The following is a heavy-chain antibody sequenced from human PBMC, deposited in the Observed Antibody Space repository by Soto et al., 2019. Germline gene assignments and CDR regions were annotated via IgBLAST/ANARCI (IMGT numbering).Heavy chain of an antibody. CDR1: GFNFSKYA. CDR3: AKGGIFGVVIKE. Sequence: EVQLLESGGGLVQPGGSLRLSCAASGFNFSKYAMSWVRQAPGKGLEWVAAIGGSGSGTYYADSVKGRFAISRNNSNNTVFLQLNSLRAEDTAVYYCAKGGIFGVVIKEWGQGTLVTVSP. D-gene: IGHD3-3*01. V-gene: IGHV3-23*01. J-gene: IGHJ4*02. CDR2: IGGSGSGT.